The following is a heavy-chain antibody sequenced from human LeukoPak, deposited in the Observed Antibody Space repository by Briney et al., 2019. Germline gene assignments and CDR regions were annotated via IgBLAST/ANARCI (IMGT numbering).Heavy chain of an antibody. CDR2: ISSSGSTI. D-gene: IGHD3-22*01. Sequence: GGSLRLSCAASGFTFSDYYMSWVRQAPGKGLEWVSYISSSGSTIYYADSVKGRFTISRDNAKNSLYLQMNSLRAEDTAVYYCARDLHYYDSSGYDYWGQGTLVTVSS. J-gene: IGHJ4*02. CDR1: GFTFSDYY. CDR3: ARDLHYYDSSGYDY. V-gene: IGHV3-11*01.